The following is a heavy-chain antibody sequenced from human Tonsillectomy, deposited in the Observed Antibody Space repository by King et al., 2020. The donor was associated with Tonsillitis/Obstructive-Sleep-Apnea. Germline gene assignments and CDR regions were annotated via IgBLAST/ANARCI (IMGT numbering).Heavy chain of an antibody. Sequence: VQLVESGGGLVKPGGSLRLSCAASGFTFSNAWRSWVRQAPGKGLEWGGRIKSKTEGGTTDYAAPEKGRFTISRDDSKNTRYLQMNSLKTEDTAVYYCTTYCSSTSCPPDYWGQGTLVTVSS. CDR1: GFTFSNAW. CDR2: IKSKTEGGTT. V-gene: IGHV3-15*01. CDR3: TTYCSSTSCPPDY. J-gene: IGHJ4*02. D-gene: IGHD2-2*01.